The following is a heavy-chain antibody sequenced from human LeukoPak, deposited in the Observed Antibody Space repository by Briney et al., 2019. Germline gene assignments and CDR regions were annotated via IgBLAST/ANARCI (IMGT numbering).Heavy chain of an antibody. D-gene: IGHD4-17*01. V-gene: IGHV4-38-2*01. Sequence: SETLSLTCAVSSYSISSGYSWGWIRQPPGKGLEWIGNIYVSGRTYYNLSLKSRVTISIDMSKNLFSLKLISVTAADTAVYRCAKTDYGDYGGFNSWGQGTMVTVSS. CDR3: AKTDYGDYGGFNS. CDR2: IYVSGRT. J-gene: IGHJ3*01. CDR1: SYSISSGYS.